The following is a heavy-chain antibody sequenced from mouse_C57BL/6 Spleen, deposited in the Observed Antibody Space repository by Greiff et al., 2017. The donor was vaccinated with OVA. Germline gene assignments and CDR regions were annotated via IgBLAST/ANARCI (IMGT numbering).Heavy chain of an antibody. Sequence: VKLQQPGAELVKPGASVKMSCKASGYTFTSYWITWVKQRPGQGLEWIGDIYPGSGSTNYNEKFKSKATLTVDTSSSTAYMQLSSLTSEDSAVYYCALDSSGYVGYAMDYWGQGTSVTVSS. V-gene: IGHV1-55*01. D-gene: IGHD3-2*02. CDR2: IYPGSGST. J-gene: IGHJ4*01. CDR3: ALDSSGYVGYAMDY. CDR1: GYTFTSYW.